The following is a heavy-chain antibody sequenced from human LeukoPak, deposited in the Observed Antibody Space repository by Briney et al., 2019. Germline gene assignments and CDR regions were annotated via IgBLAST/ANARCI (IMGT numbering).Heavy chain of an antibody. CDR2: IKQDGSEK. Sequence: PGGSLRLSCAASGFTFSSYWMSWVRQAPGKGLEWVANIKQDGSEKYYVDSVKGRFTISRDNAKNSLYLQMNSLRAEDTAVYYCATSGVLRFSEWLLVDAFDIWGQGTMVTVSS. V-gene: IGHV3-7*01. CDR1: GFTFSSYW. J-gene: IGHJ3*02. D-gene: IGHD3-3*01. CDR3: ATSGVLRFSEWLLVDAFDI.